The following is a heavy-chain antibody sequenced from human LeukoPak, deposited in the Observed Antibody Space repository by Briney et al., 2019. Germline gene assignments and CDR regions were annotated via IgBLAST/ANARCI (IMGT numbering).Heavy chain of an antibody. Sequence: GASVKVSCKASGYTFTSYGISWVRQAPGQGLEWMGWISAYNGNTNYAQELQGRVTMTTDTSTSTAYMELRSLRSDDTAVYYCARDPTRGYYDSSGYYGDWGQGTLVTVSS. V-gene: IGHV1-18*01. CDR1: GYTFTSYG. D-gene: IGHD3-22*01. CDR2: ISAYNGNT. CDR3: ARDPTRGYYDSSGYYGD. J-gene: IGHJ4*02.